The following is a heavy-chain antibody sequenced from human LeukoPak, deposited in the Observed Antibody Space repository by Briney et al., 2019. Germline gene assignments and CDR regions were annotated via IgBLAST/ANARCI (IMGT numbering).Heavy chain of an antibody. D-gene: IGHD3-9*01. CDR1: GGSISSGGYY. J-gene: IGHJ4*02. Sequence: SETLSLTCTVSGGSISSGGYYWSWIRQPPGKGLEWIGYIYHSGSTYYNSSLKSRVTISVDRSKNQFSLKLSSVTAADTAVYYCAKDTYYDILTGFLGWGQGTLVTVSS. CDR3: AKDTYYDILTGFLG. CDR2: IYHSGST. V-gene: IGHV4-30-2*01.